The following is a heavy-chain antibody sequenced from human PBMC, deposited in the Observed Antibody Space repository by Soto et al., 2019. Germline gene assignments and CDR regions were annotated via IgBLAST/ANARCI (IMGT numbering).Heavy chain of an antibody. Sequence: QVQLVQSGAEVKKPGASVKVSCKASGYTFTSYGISWLRQAPGQGLEWMGWISAYNGNTNYAQKLQGRVTITTDTSTSTAYMELRSRSSDDTAVYYFAREDYGDYVGWFDHWGQGTLVTVSS. CDR3: AREDYGDYVGWFDH. V-gene: IGHV1-18*01. J-gene: IGHJ5*02. CDR1: GYTFTSYG. CDR2: ISAYNGNT. D-gene: IGHD4-17*01.